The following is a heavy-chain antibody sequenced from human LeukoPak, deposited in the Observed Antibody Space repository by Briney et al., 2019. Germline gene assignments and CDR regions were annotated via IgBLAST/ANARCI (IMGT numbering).Heavy chain of an antibody. CDR3: AREFNVIGNFDY. V-gene: IGHV3-21*01. J-gene: IGHJ4*02. CDR1: GFTFSRFS. Sequence: PGGSLRLSCSTSGFTFSRFSMRWVRQAPGKGLEWVAYIYLSGNFIIYADSVKGRFTISRDNANNSVYLQMNSLTADDTAVYYCAREFNVIGNFDYWGQGTLVTVSS. CDR2: IYLSGNFI. D-gene: IGHD3-10*01.